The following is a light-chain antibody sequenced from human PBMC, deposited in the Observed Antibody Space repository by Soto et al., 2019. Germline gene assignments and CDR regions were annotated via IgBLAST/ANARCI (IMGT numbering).Light chain of an antibody. J-gene: IGLJ3*02. CDR3: NSYTRYSTWV. CDR2: EVT. V-gene: IGLV2-14*01. CDR1: SSDIGTYNY. Sequence: QSALTQPASVSGSPGQSIAISCTGTSSDIGTYNYVSWYQQLPGEAPKLLIYEVTYRPSGVSNRFSGSKSGNTASLTISGLQAEDEADYYCNSYTRYSTWVFGGGTKLTVL.